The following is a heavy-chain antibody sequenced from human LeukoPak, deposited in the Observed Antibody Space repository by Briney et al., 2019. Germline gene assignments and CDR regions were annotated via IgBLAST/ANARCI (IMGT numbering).Heavy chain of an antibody. CDR2: IWYDGINE. V-gene: IGHV3-33*06. J-gene: IGHJ6*04. D-gene: IGHD1-7*01. CDR1: GFTFSSHG. CDR3: AKDETKTGTTMDV. Sequence: GGTLRLSCAASGFTFSSHGMYWVRQAPGKGLEWVANIWYDGINEYYADSVKGRFTISRDNSKNMLYLQMNSLRVDDTAVYYCAKDETKTGTTMDVWGKGTTVSVSS.